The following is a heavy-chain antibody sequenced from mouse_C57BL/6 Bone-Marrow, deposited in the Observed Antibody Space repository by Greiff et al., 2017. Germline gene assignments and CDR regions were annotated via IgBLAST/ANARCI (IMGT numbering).Heavy chain of an antibody. CDR1: GYTFTSYG. Sequence: QVQLQQSGAELARPGASVKLSCKASGYTFTSYGISWVKQRTGQGLEWIGEIYTRSGNTYYNEKFKGKATLTADKSSSTAYMELRNLTSEDSAVYFCARSKMGTYYLDYWGQGTSLTVSS. J-gene: IGHJ2*02. CDR2: IYTRSGNT. D-gene: IGHD2-3*01. CDR3: ARSKMGTYYLDY. V-gene: IGHV1-81*01.